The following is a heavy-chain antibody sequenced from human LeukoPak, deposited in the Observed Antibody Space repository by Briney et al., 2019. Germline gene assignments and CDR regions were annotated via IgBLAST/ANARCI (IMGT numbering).Heavy chain of an antibody. CDR3: ARSGGGDLMGPHGMGPFDY. D-gene: IGHD2-15*01. J-gene: IGHJ4*02. CDR2: IIPILGIA. V-gene: IGHV1-69*04. Sequence: ASVKVSCKASGGTFSSYAISWVRQAPGQGLEWMGRIIPILGIANYAQKFQGRVTITADKSTSTAYMELSSLRSEDTAVYYCARSGGGDLMGPHGMGPFDYWGQGTLVTVSS. CDR1: GGTFSSYA.